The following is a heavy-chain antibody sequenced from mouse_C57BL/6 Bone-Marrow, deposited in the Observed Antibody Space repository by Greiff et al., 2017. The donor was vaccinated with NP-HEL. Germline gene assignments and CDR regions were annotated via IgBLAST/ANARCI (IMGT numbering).Heavy chain of an antibody. V-gene: IGHV5-16*01. D-gene: IGHD6-1*01. Sequence: EVKLVESEGGLVQPGSSMKLSCTASGFTFSDYYMAWVRQVPEKGLEWVANFNYDGSSTYYLDSLKSRFIISRDNAKNILYLQMSSLKSEDTATYYCAREQCHYAMDYWGQGTSVTVSS. CDR3: AREQCHYAMDY. CDR1: GFTFSDYY. CDR2: FNYDGSST. J-gene: IGHJ4*01.